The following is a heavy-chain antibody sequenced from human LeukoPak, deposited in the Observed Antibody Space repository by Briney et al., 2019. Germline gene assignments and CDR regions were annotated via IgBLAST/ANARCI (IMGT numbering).Heavy chain of an antibody. D-gene: IGHD3-9*01. CDR3: AKYKGYDILTGSVGTDY. Sequence: QPGGSLRLSCAASGFTFSSYAMSWVRQAPGKGLEWVSAISGSGGSTYYADSVKGRFTISRDNSKNTLYLQMNSLRAEDTAVYYCAKYKGYDILTGSVGTDYWGQGTLVTVSS. J-gene: IGHJ4*02. CDR2: ISGSGGST. CDR1: GFTFSSYA. V-gene: IGHV3-23*01.